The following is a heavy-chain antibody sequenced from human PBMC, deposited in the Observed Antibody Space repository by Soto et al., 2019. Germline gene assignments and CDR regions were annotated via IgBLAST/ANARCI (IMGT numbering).Heavy chain of an antibody. V-gene: IGHV2-26*01. Sequence: QVTLKESGPVLVKPTETLTLTCTVSGFSLSNARMGVSWIRQPPGKALEWLAHIFSNDEKSYSTSLKSRLTISKYTSKSQVVLTMTNMDPVDTATYYCARTTTRRSYYDGSGKAPWYFDLWGRGTLVTVSS. CDR1: GFSLSNARMG. CDR2: IFSNDEK. CDR3: ARTTTRRSYYDGSGKAPWYFDL. D-gene: IGHD3-22*01. J-gene: IGHJ2*01.